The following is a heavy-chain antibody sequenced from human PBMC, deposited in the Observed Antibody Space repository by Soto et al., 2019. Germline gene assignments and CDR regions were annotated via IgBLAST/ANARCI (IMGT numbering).Heavy chain of an antibody. J-gene: IGHJ5*02. CDR3: ARGVYDSNGYSYP. CDR2: ISSSGNTI. CDR1: GFNFSGYE. V-gene: IGHV3-48*03. D-gene: IGHD3-22*01. Sequence: EVHLVESGGGLVQPGGSLRLSCAASGFNFSGYEMNWVRQAPGKGLEWISYISSSGNTIYYADSVKGRFTISRDNAKNSLYLQMNSLRDEDTAVYYCARGVYDSNGYSYPWGQGTLVTVSS.